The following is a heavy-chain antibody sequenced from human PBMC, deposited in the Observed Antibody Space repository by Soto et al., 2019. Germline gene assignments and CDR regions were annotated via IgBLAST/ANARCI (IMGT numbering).Heavy chain of an antibody. CDR1: GYTFTSYD. CDR3: ARGRLSPRSGGSYNWFDP. J-gene: IGHJ5*02. D-gene: IGHD2-15*01. V-gene: IGHV1-8*01. Sequence: GASVKLSRKASGYTFTSYDINWVRQATGQGLEWMGWMNPNSGNTGYAQKFQGRVTMTRNTSISTAYMELSSLRSEDTAVYYCARGRLSPRSGGSYNWFDPWGQGTLVTVSS. CDR2: MNPNSGNT.